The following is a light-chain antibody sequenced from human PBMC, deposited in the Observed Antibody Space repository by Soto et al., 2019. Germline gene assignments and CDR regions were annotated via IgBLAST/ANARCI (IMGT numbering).Light chain of an antibody. J-gene: IGLJ1*01. CDR2: DVT. CDR1: SSDVGGYDY. CDR3: CSYAGISTLYV. V-gene: IGLV2-11*01. Sequence: QSALTQPRSMSGSPGQSLTISCTGTSSDVGGYDYVSWYQHHPGTVPKLLIYDVTNRPSGVPHRFSGSKSGNTASLTISGLQAEDESDYYCCSYAGISTLYVFGTGTKVTVL.